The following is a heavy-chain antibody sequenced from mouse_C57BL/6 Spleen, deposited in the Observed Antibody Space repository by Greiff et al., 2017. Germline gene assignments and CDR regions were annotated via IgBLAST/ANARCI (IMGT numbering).Heavy chain of an antibody. CDR3: ARSNYYRQYPLYFDV. V-gene: IGHV1-63*01. CDR2: IYPGGGYT. D-gene: IGHD1-1*01. J-gene: IGHJ1*03. Sequence: QVQLQQSGAELVRPGTSVKMSCKASGYTFTNYWIGWAKQRPGHGLEWIGDIYPGGGYTNYNEKIKGKATLTADKSSSTAYTQFSSLTSEDSAISSRARSNYYRQYPLYFDVWVTWTTVTVSS. CDR1: GYTFTNYW.